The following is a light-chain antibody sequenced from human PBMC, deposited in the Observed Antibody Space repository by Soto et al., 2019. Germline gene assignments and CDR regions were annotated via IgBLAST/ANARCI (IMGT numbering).Light chain of an antibody. CDR1: KGVSRW. J-gene: IGKJ5*01. CDR2: AAS. V-gene: IGKV1-12*01. CDR3: QQANSFPRT. Sequence: DNQKTLSPSYGSASLRTRITLTFRVRKGVSRWLFWYQQEXAKPPXXRXYAASSLQRGAPSSFSGSGSGTDFTRTISSLQPEDFATYYGQQANSFPRTFGQGTRLDIK.